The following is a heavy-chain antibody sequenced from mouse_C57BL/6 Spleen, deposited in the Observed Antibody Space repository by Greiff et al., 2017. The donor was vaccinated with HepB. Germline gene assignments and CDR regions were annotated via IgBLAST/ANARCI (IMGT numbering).Heavy chain of an antibody. V-gene: IGHV7-3*01. D-gene: IGHD4-1*02. J-gene: IGHJ4*01. Sequence: EVKLVESGGGLVQPGGSLSLSCAASGFTFTDYYMSWVRQPPGKALEWLGFIRNKANGYTTEYSASVKGRFTISRDNSQSILYLQMNALRAEDSATYYCARDTPQLGLYAMDYWGQGTSVTVSS. CDR2: IRNKANGYTT. CDR3: ARDTPQLGLYAMDY. CDR1: GFTFTDYY.